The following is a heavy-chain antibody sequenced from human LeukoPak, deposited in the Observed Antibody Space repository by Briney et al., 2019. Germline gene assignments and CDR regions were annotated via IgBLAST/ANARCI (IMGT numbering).Heavy chain of an antibody. J-gene: IGHJ4*02. Sequence: PSETLSLTPAVSGGSTSSCSTSGVWQPPRKGLGWIERIYTSGSTNYNPSLKSRVTMSVDTSKKQVSLKGCFVTAEDTAVHYCARTVRGWFDYWGQGTLVSVSS. CDR3: ARTVRGWFDY. V-gene: IGHV4-4*07. D-gene: IGHD6-19*01. CDR1: GGSTSSCS. CDR2: IYTSGST.